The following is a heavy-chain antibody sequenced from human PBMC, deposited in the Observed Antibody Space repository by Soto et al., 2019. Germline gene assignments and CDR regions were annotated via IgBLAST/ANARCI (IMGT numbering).Heavy chain of an antibody. CDR3: ASASQGGYALH. D-gene: IGHD5-12*01. Sequence: SVKVSCKASGGSFKNYAIDWVRQAPGQGLEWMGRIIPIFGTSDYARKFRDRVTITADESSTTVFMDLNSLTYDDTALYFCASASQGGYALHWGHGTPVTVS. V-gene: IGHV1-69*13. J-gene: IGHJ4*01. CDR1: GGSFKNYA. CDR2: IIPIFGTS.